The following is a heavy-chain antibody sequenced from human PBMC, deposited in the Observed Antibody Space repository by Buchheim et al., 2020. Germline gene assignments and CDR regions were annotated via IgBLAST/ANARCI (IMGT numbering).Heavy chain of an antibody. CDR2: IYSGGST. V-gene: IGHV3-66*01. D-gene: IGHD3-22*01. J-gene: IGHJ4*02. CDR3: AREEDYYDSSGQPL. CDR1: GFTVSSNY. Sequence: EVQLVESGGGLVQPGGSLRLSCAASGFTVSSNYMSWVRQAPGKGLEWVSVIYSGGSTYYADSGKGRVTISRDNSKNTLYLPMNSLRAEDTAVYYCAREEDYYDSSGQPLWGQGTL.